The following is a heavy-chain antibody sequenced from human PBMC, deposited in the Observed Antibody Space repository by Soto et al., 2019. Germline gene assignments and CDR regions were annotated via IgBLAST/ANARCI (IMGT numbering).Heavy chain of an antibody. V-gene: IGHV4-39*02. Sequence: QLQLQESGPGLVKPSETLSLTCTVSGGSISSSSYYWGWIRQPPGKGLEWIGSIYYSGSTYYNPSLKRRVTISVDTSKNHFSLKLSSVTAADTAVYYCTRDPYCSSPSCYDNYYYYSMDVWGKGTTVTVSS. CDR3: TRDPYCSSPSCYDNYYYYSMDV. CDR1: GGSISSSSYY. D-gene: IGHD2-2*01. J-gene: IGHJ6*03. CDR2: IYYSGST.